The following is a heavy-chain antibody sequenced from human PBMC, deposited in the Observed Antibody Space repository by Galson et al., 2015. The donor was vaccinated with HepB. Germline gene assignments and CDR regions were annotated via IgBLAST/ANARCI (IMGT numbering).Heavy chain of an antibody. D-gene: IGHD3-22*01. J-gene: IGHJ4*02. V-gene: IGHV1-18*01. CDR3: ARDEGELTMIVVVSFDY. Sequence: SVKVSCKASGYTFTSYGISWVRQAPGQGLEWMGWISAYNGNTNYAQKLQGRVTMTTDTSTSTAYMELRSLRSDDTAVYYCARDEGELTMIVVVSFDYWGQGTLVTVSS. CDR2: ISAYNGNT. CDR1: GYTFTSYG.